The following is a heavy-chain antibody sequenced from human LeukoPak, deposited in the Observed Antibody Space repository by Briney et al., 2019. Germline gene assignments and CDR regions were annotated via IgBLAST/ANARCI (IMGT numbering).Heavy chain of an antibody. J-gene: IGHJ4*02. D-gene: IGHD3-22*01. CDR3: ASLIPYYYDSSTYSPGDY. CDR1: AFTFTTYN. V-gene: IGHV3-48*01. Sequence: GGSLRLSCAASAFTFTTYNMNWVRQAPGKGLEWLSYISSSSNTIYYADSVKGRFTISRDNAKNSLYLQMNSLRAEDTAVYYCASLIPYYYDSSTYSPGDYWGQGTLVTVSS. CDR2: ISSSSNTI.